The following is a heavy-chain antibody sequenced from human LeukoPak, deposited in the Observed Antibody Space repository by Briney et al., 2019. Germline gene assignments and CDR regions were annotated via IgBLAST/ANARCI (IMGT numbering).Heavy chain of an antibody. Sequence: PGGSLRLSCEVSGFTFSTYSMNWVRQAPGKGLEWVSSISSSSSYIYYADSVKGRFTISRDNAKNSLSLQMNSLRAEDTAVYYCAREGRDGYNFYWYFDLWGRGTLVTVSS. J-gene: IGHJ2*01. CDR3: AREGRDGYNFYWYFDL. CDR2: ISSSSSYI. V-gene: IGHV3-21*01. D-gene: IGHD5-24*01. CDR1: GFTFSTYS.